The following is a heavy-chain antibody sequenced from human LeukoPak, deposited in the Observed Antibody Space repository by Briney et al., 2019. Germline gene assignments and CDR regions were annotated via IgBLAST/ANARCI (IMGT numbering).Heavy chain of an antibody. V-gene: IGHV1-2*02. CDR3: TRGVLPARFDS. CDR1: GYTFIGYW. CDR2: INHKNGGT. Sequence: ASVMVSCKASGYTFIGYWIHWVRQAPGQGFEWMGWINHKNGGTNYAQKLQSRVIIDRETTNKAVYMEMTHLKSDDTAVYYCTRGVLPARFDSWGQGTLVTVTS. J-gene: IGHJ5*01. D-gene: IGHD2-2*01.